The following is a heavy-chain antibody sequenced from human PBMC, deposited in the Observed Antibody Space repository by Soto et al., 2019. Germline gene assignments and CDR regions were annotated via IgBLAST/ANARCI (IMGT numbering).Heavy chain of an antibody. CDR2: IIPILGTA. J-gene: IGHJ6*02. Sequence: QVQLVQSGAEVKKPGSSVKVSCKASGGTFSSYAISWVRQAPGQGLEWMGGIIPILGTANSAQTFQGRVTITVDESPSTAYMELSSLRSEDTAVYYCARDAGATAYYYYGMDVWGQGTTVTVSS. D-gene: IGHD1-26*01. V-gene: IGHV1-69*12. CDR1: GGTFSSYA. CDR3: ARDAGATAYYYYGMDV.